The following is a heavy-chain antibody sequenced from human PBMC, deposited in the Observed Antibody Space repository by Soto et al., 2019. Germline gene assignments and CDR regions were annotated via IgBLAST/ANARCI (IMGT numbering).Heavy chain of an antibody. CDR2: YDPEDAKT. CDR1: GYTLLELS. J-gene: IGHJ4*02. CDR3: ASQNWRWREQFDH. V-gene: IGHV1-24*01. Sequence: ASVKVSCKLSGYTLLELSIHCARQSPGKGLEWMGGYDPEDAKTIYAQKSQGRVIMTEDTSTNTAYLEVRGLRYEDTAVYYCASQNWRWREQFDHWGQGTLVTVSS. D-gene: IGHD1-1*01.